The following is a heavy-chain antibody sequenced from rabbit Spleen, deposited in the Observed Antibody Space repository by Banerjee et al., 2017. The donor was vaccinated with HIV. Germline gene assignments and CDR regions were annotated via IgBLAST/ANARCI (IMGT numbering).Heavy chain of an antibody. CDR3: ARDRGSSFASYGVDL. Sequence: QSLEEAGGDLVKPGASPILLCTASSFFFISSYYICWVRHPPGKGLEWIACILAGSSGNNDCTNWAKGRFTISKTSATTVTLQMTSLTGAGTAPYFYARDRGSSFASYGVDLWGPGTLVTDS. CDR1: SFFFISSYY. CDR2: ILAGSSGNN. V-gene: IGHV1S40*01. D-gene: IGHD8-1*01. J-gene: IGHJ6*01.